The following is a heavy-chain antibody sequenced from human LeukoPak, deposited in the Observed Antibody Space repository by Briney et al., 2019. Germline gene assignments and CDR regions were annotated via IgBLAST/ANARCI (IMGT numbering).Heavy chain of an antibody. CDR1: GFTFSSYG. J-gene: IGHJ4*02. CDR3: AKEGTAMASSYFDY. Sequence: GGSLRLSCAASGFTFSSYGMHWVRQAPGKGLEWVAVIWYDGSNKYYADSVKGRFTISRDNSKNTLYLQMNSLRAEDTAVYYCAKEGTAMASSYFDYWGQGTLITVSS. CDR2: IWYDGSNK. D-gene: IGHD5-18*01. V-gene: IGHV3-33*06.